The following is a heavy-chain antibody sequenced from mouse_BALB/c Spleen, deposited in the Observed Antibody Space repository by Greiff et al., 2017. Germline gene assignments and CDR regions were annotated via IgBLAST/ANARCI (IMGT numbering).Heavy chain of an antibody. V-gene: IGHV2-2*02. CDR2: IWSGGST. Sequence: VKLMESGPGLVQPSQSLSITCTASGFSLTSYGVHWVRQSPGKGLEWLGVIWSGGSTDYNAAFISRLSISKDNSKSQVFFKMNSLQANDTAIYYCARNYYGSSYYAMDYWGQGTSVTVSS. CDR1: GFSLTSYG. J-gene: IGHJ4*01. D-gene: IGHD1-1*01. CDR3: ARNYYGSSYYAMDY.